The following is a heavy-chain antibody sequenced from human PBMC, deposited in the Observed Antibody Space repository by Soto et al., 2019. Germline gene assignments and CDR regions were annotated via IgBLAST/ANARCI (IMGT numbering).Heavy chain of an antibody. V-gene: IGHV6-1*01. J-gene: IGHJ4*02. D-gene: IGHD6-25*01. CDR3: PRPAGYFDY. CDR2: TYYRSRWYN. CDR1: GDSVSNNNAA. Sequence: SQTLSLTCAISGDSVSNNNAAWNWIRQSPSRGLEWLGRTYYRSRWYNDYAVSLKSRITINPDPSKNQFSLQLNFVTLEDTAIYYCPRPAGYFDYWGQGPLVTVSS.